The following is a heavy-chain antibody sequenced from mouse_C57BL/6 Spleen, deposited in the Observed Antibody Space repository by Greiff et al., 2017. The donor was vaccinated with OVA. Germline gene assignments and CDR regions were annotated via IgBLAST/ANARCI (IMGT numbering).Heavy chain of an antibody. V-gene: IGHV7-3*01. J-gene: IGHJ4*01. CDR2: IRNKANGYTT. Sequence: EVQVVESGGGLVQPGGSLSLSCAASGFTFTDYYMSWVRQPPGKALEWLGFIRNKANGYTTEYSASVKGRFTISRDNSQSILYLQMNALRAEDSATYYCARYNIYYAMDYWGQGTSVTVSS. CDR3: ARYNIYYAMDY. CDR1: GFTFTDYY.